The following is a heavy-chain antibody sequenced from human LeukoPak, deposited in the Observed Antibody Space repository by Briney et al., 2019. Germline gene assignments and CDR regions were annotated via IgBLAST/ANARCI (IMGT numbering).Heavy chain of an antibody. CDR3: ARMGHCSGGSCYSAYYFDY. CDR2: ISSSSSYI. V-gene: IGHV3-21*01. CDR1: GFTFSSYS. D-gene: IGHD2-15*01. Sequence: GGSLRLSCAASGFTFSSYSMSWVRQAPGKGLEWVSSISSSSSYIYYADSVKGRFTISRDNAKNSLYLQMNSLRAEDTAVYYCARMGHCSGGSCYSAYYFDYWGQGTLVTVSS. J-gene: IGHJ4*02.